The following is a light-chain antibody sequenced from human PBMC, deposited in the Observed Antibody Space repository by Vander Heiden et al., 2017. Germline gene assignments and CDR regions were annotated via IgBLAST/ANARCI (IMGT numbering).Light chain of an antibody. CDR3: QQCSNLIT. CDR1: QIVSSY. Sequence: IVLTPSPAALSLSPGASATLSCRASQIVSSYLTWHQQKPGQAPRLLFSDASHRATGIPARFSGSGSGTDFTLTISSLEPEDSAVYYCQQCSNLITFGQGTRLEIK. J-gene: IGKJ5*01. CDR2: DAS. V-gene: IGKV3-11*01.